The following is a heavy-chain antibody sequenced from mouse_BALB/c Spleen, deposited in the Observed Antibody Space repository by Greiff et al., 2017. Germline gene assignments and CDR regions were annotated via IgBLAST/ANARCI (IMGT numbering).Heavy chain of an antibody. CDR3: TRGGGNYAGAMDD. CDR2: IYPGNSDT. V-gene: IGHV1-5*01. J-gene: IGHJ4*01. D-gene: IGHD1-1*01. CDR1: GYTFTSYW. Sequence: EVQRVESGTVLARPGASVTMSCKASGYTFTSYWMHWVKQRPGQGLEWIGAIYPGNSDTSYNQKLKGKAKLTAVTSTSTAYMERSSLTNEDSAVYYCTRGGGNYAGAMDDWGQGTSVTVSS.